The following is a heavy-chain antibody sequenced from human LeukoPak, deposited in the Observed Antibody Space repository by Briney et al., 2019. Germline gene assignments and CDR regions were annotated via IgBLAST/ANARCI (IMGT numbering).Heavy chain of an antibody. CDR1: GLTLGGHD. D-gene: IGHD5-18*01. V-gene: IGHV3-13*01. CDR2: VSAGHHA. J-gene: IGHJ4*02. CDR3: VGEARGYHYTYFDY. Sequence: GGSLRLSCTASGLTLGGHDMHWVRQTTGDGLEWVAAVSAGHHAFYAGSVRGRFTVSREDAKNSLFLQMNSLRAGDTAIYYCVGEARGYHYTYFDYWGQGSLVTVSS.